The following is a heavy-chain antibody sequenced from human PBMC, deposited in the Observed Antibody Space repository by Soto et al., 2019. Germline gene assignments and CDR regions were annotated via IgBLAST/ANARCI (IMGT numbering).Heavy chain of an antibody. J-gene: IGHJ4*02. V-gene: IGHV3-30-3*01. Sequence: QVQLVESGGGVVQPGRSLRLSCAASGFTFSSYAMHWVRQAPGKGLEWVAVISYDGSNKYYADSVKGRFTISRDNSKNTLYLQMNSLIAEDTAVYYCASASGSTFDYWGQGTLVTVSS. CDR2: ISYDGSNK. CDR1: GFTFSSYA. CDR3: ASASGSTFDY.